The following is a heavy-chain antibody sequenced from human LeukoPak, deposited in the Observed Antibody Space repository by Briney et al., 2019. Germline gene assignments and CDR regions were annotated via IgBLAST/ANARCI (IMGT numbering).Heavy chain of an antibody. CDR3: ARGITMVRGGAYYYYMDV. D-gene: IGHD3-10*01. Sequence: GASVKVSCKASGYTFTSYGISWVRQAPGQGLEWMGGIIPIFGTANYAQKFQGRVTITADESTSTAYMELSSLRSEDTAVYYCARGITMVRGGAYYYYMDVWGKGTTVTISS. J-gene: IGHJ6*03. CDR1: GYTFTSYG. CDR2: IIPIFGTA. V-gene: IGHV1-69*13.